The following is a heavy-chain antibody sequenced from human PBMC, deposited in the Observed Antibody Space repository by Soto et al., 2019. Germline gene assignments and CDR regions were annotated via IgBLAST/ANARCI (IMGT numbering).Heavy chain of an antibody. CDR2: INAGNGNT. J-gene: IGHJ6*02. CDR1: GSTFTSYD. D-gene: IGHD3-3*02. Sequence: ASVKVCCKASGSTFTSYDIDWVRQAPGRGLEWMGWINAGNGNTKYSQKFQGRVTITRDTSASTAYMELSSLRSDDTAVYYCAKSPISGSATHPYYRMAVWGLGTTDTVSS. CDR3: AKSPISGSATHPYYRMAV. V-gene: IGHV1-3*01.